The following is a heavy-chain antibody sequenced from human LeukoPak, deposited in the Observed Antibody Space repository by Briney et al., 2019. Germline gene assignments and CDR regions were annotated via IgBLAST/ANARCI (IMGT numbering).Heavy chain of an antibody. CDR3: AKDRTSSGLDY. V-gene: IGHV3-30*18. CDR1: GFTFSSYG. J-gene: IGHJ4*02. D-gene: IGHD6-19*01. Sequence: GRSLRLSCAASGFTFSSYGMHWVRQAPGKGLEWVAVISYDGSNKYYADSVKGRFTISRDNSKNTLYLQMNSLRAEDTAVYYCAKDRTSSGLDYWGQGTLVTVSS. CDR2: ISYDGSNK.